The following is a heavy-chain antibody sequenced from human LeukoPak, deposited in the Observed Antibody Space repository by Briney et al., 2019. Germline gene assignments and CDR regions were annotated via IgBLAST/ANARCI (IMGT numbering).Heavy chain of an antibody. CDR1: GFTFSSYG. D-gene: IGHD6-19*01. J-gene: IGHJ4*02. CDR2: ISYDGSNK. Sequence: PGGSLRLSCAASGFTFSSYGMHWVRQAPGKGLEWVAVISYDGSNKYYADSVKGRFTISRDNSKNTLYLQMNSLRAEDTAVYYCAKRRSGWNNYWGQGTLVTVSS. CDR3: AKRRSGWNNY. V-gene: IGHV3-30*18.